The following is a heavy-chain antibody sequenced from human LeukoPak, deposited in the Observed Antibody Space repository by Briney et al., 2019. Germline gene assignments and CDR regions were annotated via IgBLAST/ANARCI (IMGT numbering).Heavy chain of an antibody. D-gene: IGHD3-16*01. CDR3: ARESGSYLWRSWLNP. J-gene: IGHJ5*02. Sequence: SETLSLTCTVSGGSISSSSYYWGWIRQPPGKGLEWIGSIYYSGSTYYNPSLKSRVTISVDTSKNQFSLKLNSVTAADTAVYYCARESGSYLWRSWLNPWGQGTLVTVSS. V-gene: IGHV4-39*07. CDR1: GGSISSSSYY. CDR2: IYYSGST.